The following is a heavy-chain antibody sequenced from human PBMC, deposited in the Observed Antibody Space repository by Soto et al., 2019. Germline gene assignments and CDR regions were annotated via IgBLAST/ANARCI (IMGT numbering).Heavy chain of an antibody. J-gene: IGHJ6*02. CDR3: ARADFVVVTDRILGEYYYYGMDD. Sequence: GASVKVSCKASGGTFSSYAISWVRQAPGQGLEWMGGIIPIFGTANYAQKFQGRVTITADESTSTAYMELSSLRSEDTAVYYCARADFVVVTDRILGEYYYYGMDDWGQGTRVTVSS. D-gene: IGHD2-21*02. CDR1: GGTFSSYA. V-gene: IGHV1-69*13. CDR2: IIPIFGTA.